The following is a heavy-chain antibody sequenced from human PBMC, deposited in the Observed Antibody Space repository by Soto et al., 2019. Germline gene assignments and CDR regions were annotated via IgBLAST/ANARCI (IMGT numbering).Heavy chain of an antibody. V-gene: IGHV1-18*01. Sequence: GASVKVSCKASGYTFTSYGISWVRRAPGQGLEWMGWISAYNGNTNYAQKLQGRVTMTTDTSTSTAYMELRSLRSDDTAVYYCARDSPLYCSGGSCYSGYWGQGTLVTVSS. D-gene: IGHD2-15*01. CDR3: ARDSPLYCSGGSCYSGY. CDR1: GYTFTSYG. CDR2: ISAYNGNT. J-gene: IGHJ4*02.